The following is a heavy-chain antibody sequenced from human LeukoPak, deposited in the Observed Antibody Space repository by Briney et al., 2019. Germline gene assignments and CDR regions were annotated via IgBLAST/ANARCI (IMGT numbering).Heavy chain of an antibody. CDR3: ARGVRYSSGWDFDY. CDR1: GFTFSDHY. V-gene: IGHV3-72*01. J-gene: IGHJ4*02. Sequence: GGSLRLSCAASGFTFSDHYMDWVRQAPGKGLEWVGRSRNKANSYTTEYAASAKGRFTISRDDSKNSLYLQMNSLKTEDTAVYYCARGVRYSSGWDFDYWGQGTLVSVSS. D-gene: IGHD6-19*01. CDR2: SRNKANSYTT.